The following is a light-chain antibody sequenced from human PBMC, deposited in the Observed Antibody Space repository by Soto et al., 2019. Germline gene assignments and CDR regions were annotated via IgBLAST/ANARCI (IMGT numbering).Light chain of an antibody. J-gene: IGLJ1*01. CDR1: RSDVGANHY. CDR3: TSHTGGGSLDV. CDR2: EVT. V-gene: IGLV2-14*01. Sequence: QSVLSHPASVSGSPGQSITISCTGTRSDVGANHYVSWYQQYPGEAPKVIIYEVTNRPSGVSNRFSGSKSDHTASLTISGLQAEDEADYYCTSHTGGGSLDVFGTGTKVTVL.